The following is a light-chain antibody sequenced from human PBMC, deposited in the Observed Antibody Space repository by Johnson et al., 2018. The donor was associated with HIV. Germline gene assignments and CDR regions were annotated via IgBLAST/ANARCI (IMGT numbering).Light chain of an antibody. CDR2: ENN. CDR3: GAWDSSLSAYV. J-gene: IGLJ1*01. CDR1: NSNIGNNY. V-gene: IGLV1-51*02. Sequence: QSVLTQPPSVSAAPGQKVTISCSGSNSNIGNNYVSWYQQVPGTAPKLLIYENNKRPSGITDRFSGSRSGTSATLDITGLQTGDEADYYCGAWDSSLSAYVFATETKVTVL.